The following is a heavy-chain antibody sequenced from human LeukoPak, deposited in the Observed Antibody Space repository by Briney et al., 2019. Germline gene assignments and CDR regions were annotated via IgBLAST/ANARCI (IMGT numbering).Heavy chain of an antibody. CDR3: ARHVEPVFDWLLYGNWFDP. Sequence: SETLSLTCTVPGGSISSSSYYWGWIRQPPGKGLEWIGSIYYNGNTYYNPSLKSRVSIPVDTSKRQLSLKMRSVTAADTAVYYCARHVEPVFDWLLYGNWFDPWGQGTLVTVSS. D-gene: IGHD3-9*01. J-gene: IGHJ5*02. CDR1: GGSISSSSYY. V-gene: IGHV4-39*01. CDR2: IYYNGNT.